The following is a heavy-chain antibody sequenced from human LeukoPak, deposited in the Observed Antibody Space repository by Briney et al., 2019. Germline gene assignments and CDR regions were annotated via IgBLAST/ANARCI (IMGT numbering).Heavy chain of an antibody. CDR2: INTNTGNP. CDR3: ARDGSYSPRCWFDP. D-gene: IGHD1-26*01. CDR1: GYTFTTYA. V-gene: IGHV7-4-1*02. J-gene: IGHJ5*02. Sequence: ASVKVSCKASGYTFTTYAMSWVRQAPGQGLEWMGWINTNTGNPTYAQGFTGRFVFSLDTSVSTAYLQISSLKAEDTAVYYCARDGSYSPRCWFDPWGQGTLVTVSS.